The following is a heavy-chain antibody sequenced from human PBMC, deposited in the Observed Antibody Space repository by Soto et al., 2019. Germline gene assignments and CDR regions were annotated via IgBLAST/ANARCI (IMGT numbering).Heavy chain of an antibody. CDR2: ISGGGGTT. CDR3: AKKIGWNFFDY. CDR1: GFTFSTDA. V-gene: IGHV3-23*01. Sequence: EVQLLDSGGGLVQPGGSLRLACAASGFTFSTDAMSWVRQAPGKGLEWVSSISGGGGTTHYADSVKGRFTISRDNSKNTLHLQMDSLRAEDTAVYYCAKKIGWNFFDYWGQGTLVTVSS. J-gene: IGHJ4*02. D-gene: IGHD2-15*01.